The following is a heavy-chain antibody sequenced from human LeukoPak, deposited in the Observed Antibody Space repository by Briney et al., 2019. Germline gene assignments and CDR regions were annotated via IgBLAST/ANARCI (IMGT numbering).Heavy chain of an antibody. J-gene: IGHJ4*02. CDR1: GFTFSSYS. Sequence: GGSLRLSCAASGFTFSSYSMNWVRQPPGKGLEWASSISSSGSYIYYADSAKGRFSISRDSAKNSLYLQMNSLRAEDTAVYYCARGPQFCSGGSCYGYYFDYWGQGTLVTVSS. V-gene: IGHV3-21*01. CDR2: ISSSGSYI. CDR3: ARGPQFCSGGSCYGYYFDY. D-gene: IGHD2-15*01.